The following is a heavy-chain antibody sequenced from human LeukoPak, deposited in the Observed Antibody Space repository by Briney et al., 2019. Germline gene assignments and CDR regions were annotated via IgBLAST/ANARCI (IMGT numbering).Heavy chain of an antibody. V-gene: IGHV3-23*01. CDR3: AKAASSDWYLDYFDY. CDR2: FSGSGGRT. J-gene: IGHJ4*02. CDR1: GFTFSSYA. Sequence: GGSLRLSCAASGFTFSSYAMCWVCQAPGKRLEWLSSFSGSGGRTYYADSVRGRFTISRDNSKNTLYLQMNSLRAEDTAIYFCAKAASSDWYLDYFDYWGQGTLVTVSS. D-gene: IGHD6-19*01.